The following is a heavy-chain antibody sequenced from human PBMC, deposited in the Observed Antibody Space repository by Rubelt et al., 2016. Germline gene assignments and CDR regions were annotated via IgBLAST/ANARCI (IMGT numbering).Heavy chain of an antibody. V-gene: IGHV3-74*01. CDR2: INSDGSST. Sequence: PGEGLVWVSRINSDGSSTSYADSVKGRFTISRDNAKNTLYLQMNSLRAEDTAVYYCVRARNGNTHWYFEIWGQGTLVTVSS. J-gene: IGHJ1*01. D-gene: IGHD5-24*01. CDR3: VRARNGNTHWYFEI.